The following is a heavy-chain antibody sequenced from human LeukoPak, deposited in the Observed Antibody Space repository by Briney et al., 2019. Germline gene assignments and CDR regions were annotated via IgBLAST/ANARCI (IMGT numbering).Heavy chain of an antibody. CDR3: ARVSTVAALKHYYYYYGMDV. V-gene: IGHV4-34*01. CDR2: INHSGST. J-gene: IGHJ6*04. CDR1: GGSFSGYY. D-gene: IGHD2-15*01. Sequence: SETLSLTRAVYGGSFSGYYWSWIRQPPGKGLEWIGEINHSGSTNYNPSLKSRVTISVDTSKNQFSLKLSSVTAADTAVYYCARVSTVAALKHYYYYYGMDVWGKGTTVTVSS.